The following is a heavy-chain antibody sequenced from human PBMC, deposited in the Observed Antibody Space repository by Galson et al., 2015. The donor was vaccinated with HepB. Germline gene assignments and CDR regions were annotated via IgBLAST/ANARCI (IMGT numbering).Heavy chain of an antibody. V-gene: IGHV3-48*01. CDR3: TTGLRWDSDY. D-gene: IGHD4-23*01. Sequence: SLRLSCAASGFTFSSYSMNWVRQAPGKGLEWVSYITSSSSTIYYADSVKGRFTISRDNAKNSLYLQMNSLKTEDTAVYYCTTGLRWDSDYWGQGTLVTVSS. CDR2: ITSSSSTI. J-gene: IGHJ4*02. CDR1: GFTFSSYS.